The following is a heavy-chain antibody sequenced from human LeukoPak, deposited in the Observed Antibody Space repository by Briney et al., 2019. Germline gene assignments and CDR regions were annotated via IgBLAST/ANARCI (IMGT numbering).Heavy chain of an antibody. Sequence: SVKVSCKASGGTFSSYAISWVRQAPGQGLEWMGRIIPIFGTANYAQKFQGRVTITTDESTSTAYMELSSLRSEDTAVYYCARDREMATIGHGAFDIWGQGTMVTASS. D-gene: IGHD5-24*01. CDR1: GGTFSSYA. J-gene: IGHJ3*02. V-gene: IGHV1-69*05. CDR3: ARDREMATIGHGAFDI. CDR2: IIPIFGTA.